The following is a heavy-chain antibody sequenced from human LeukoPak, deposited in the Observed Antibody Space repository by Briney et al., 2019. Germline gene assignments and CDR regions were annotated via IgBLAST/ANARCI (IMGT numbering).Heavy chain of an antibody. V-gene: IGHV4-59*01. CDR2: IYNSGST. D-gene: IGHD6-6*01. J-gene: IGHJ4*02. CDR1: GGSISSYY. CDR3: ARGIAVRRSDY. Sequence: PSETLSLTGTVSGGSISSYYWNWIRQRPGKGLEWIGYIYNSGSTNNNPSLKSRVTISVDTSKKQFSLKLSSVTAADTAVYYCARGIAVRRSDYWGQGTLVTVSS.